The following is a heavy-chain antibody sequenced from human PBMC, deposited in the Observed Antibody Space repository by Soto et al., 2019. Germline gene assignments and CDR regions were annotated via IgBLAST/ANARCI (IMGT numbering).Heavy chain of an antibody. V-gene: IGHV4-59*08. CDR3: AIRYGRYFAY. D-gene: IGHD4-17*01. Sequence: QVQLQESGPGLVKPSETLSLTCTVSGGSISSYYWSWLRQPPGKGLEWIGYIYYSGSTNYNPSLKSRVTISVYTSKNQFPLKLSSVTAADTAVDYWAIRYGRYFAYWGQGTLVTVSS. J-gene: IGHJ4*02. CDR2: IYYSGST. CDR1: GGSISSYY.